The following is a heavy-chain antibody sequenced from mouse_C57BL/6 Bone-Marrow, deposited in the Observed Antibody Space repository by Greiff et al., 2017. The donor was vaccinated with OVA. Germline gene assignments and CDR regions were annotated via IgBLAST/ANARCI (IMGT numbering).Heavy chain of an antibody. J-gene: IGHJ2*01. CDR3: TPPPLIRDFGF. V-gene: IGHV14-4*01. CDR2: IDPENGDT. CDR1: GFNIKDDY. Sequence: EVKVVESGAELVRPGASVKLSCTASGFNIKDDYMHWVKQRPEQGLEWIGWIDPENGDTEYASKFQGKATITADTSSNTAYLQLSSLTSEDTAVYYRTPPPLIRDFGFWGQGTNLPVS.